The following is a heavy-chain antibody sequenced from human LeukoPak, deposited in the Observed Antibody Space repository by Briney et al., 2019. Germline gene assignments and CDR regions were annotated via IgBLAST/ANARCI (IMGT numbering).Heavy chain of an antibody. Sequence: GGSLRLSCAASGFTFSDYYMSWIRQAPGKGLEWVSYISSSSSYTNYADSVKGRFTISRDNAKNSLYLQMNSLRAEDTAVYYCASSDIVVVTAIPSGLPYDYWGQGTLVTVSS. V-gene: IGHV3-11*03. CDR3: ASSDIVVVTAIPSGLPYDY. J-gene: IGHJ4*02. CDR1: GFTFSDYY. D-gene: IGHD2-21*02. CDR2: ISSSSSYT.